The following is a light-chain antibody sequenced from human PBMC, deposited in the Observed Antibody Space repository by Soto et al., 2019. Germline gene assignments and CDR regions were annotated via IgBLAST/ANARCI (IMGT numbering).Light chain of an antibody. CDR2: RAS. J-gene: IGKJ5*01. CDR3: HQYYSSPIT. CDR1: QSLLSSSNNENY. V-gene: IGKV4-1*01. Sequence: DIVLTQSPDSLSVSLGERATINCKSSQSLLSSSNNENYLGWYQQKPGQSPKLLIFRASTREPGVPDRFSGSGSGTDFTLTISSLQAEDVAVYYCHQYYSSPITFGQGTRLEIK.